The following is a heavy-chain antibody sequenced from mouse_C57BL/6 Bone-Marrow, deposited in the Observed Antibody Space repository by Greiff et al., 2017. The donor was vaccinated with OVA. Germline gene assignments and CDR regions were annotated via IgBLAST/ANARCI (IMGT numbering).Heavy chain of an antibody. Sequence: EVKVVESGGGLVKPGGSLKLSCAASGFTFSSYAMSWVRQTPEKRLEWVATISDGGSYTYYPDNVKGRFTISRDNAKNNLYLQMSHLKSEDTAMYYCARGYGYDAMDYWGQGTSVTVSS. CDR2: ISDGGSYT. CDR3: ARGYGYDAMDY. CDR1: GFTFSSYA. V-gene: IGHV5-4*03. J-gene: IGHJ4*01. D-gene: IGHD2-10*02.